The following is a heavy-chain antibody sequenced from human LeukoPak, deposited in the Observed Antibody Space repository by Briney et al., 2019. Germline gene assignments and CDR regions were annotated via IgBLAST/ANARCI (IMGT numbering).Heavy chain of an antibody. CDR2: ISVSGGST. CDR1: GFTLSTYG. D-gene: IGHD2/OR15-2a*01. V-gene: IGHV3-23*01. J-gene: IGHJ3*02. CDR3: AKDVSAPFPI. Sequence: PGGSLRLSRAAPGFTLSTYGMSWVRQAPGTGLEWVSAISVSGGSTYYADSVKGRFTISRDNSKNTMYLQMNSRRAEDTAVYYCAKDVSAPFPIWGQGTMVTVSS.